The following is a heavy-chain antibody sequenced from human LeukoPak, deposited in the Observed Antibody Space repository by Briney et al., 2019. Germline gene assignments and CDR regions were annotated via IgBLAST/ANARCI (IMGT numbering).Heavy chain of an antibody. J-gene: IGHJ4*02. D-gene: IGHD4-17*01. CDR1: GGSTSSGGYS. CDR2: IYHSGST. CDR3: ARGSYGDSYYFDY. Sequence: PSETLSLTCAVSGGSTSSGGYSWSWIRQPPGKGLEWIGYIYHSGSTYYNPSLKSRVTISVDRSKNQFSLKLSSVTAADTAVYYCARGSYGDSYYFDYWGQGALVTVSS. V-gene: IGHV4-30-2*01.